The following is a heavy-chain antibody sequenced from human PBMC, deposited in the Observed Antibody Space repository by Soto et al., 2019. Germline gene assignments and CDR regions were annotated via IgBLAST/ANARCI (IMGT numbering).Heavy chain of an antibody. J-gene: IGHJ5*02. CDR2: VGTSPDAT. CDR1: GFVFSTYA. Sequence: WGSLRRSCAASGFVFSTYAMSWVRQAPGKGPEWVSSVGTSPDATYYADSVKGRFTITIDNSKNTLFLQMNSLRAEDTAIYYCAKDPPRGPLGIAAPGARWLDPWGQGTLVTVSS. CDR3: AKDPPRGPLGIAAPGARWLDP. V-gene: IGHV3-23*01. D-gene: IGHD6-13*01.